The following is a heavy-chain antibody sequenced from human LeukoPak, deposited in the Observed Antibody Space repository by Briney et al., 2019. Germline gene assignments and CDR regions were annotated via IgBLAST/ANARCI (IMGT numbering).Heavy chain of an antibody. Sequence: GGSLRLSCAASEFTFSTYGMHWVRQAPGKGLEWVAVVWYDGSNKYYADSVKGRFTISRDNSKNTLYLQMNSLRAEDTAIYYCARDRWFGDEDSFDIWGQGTMVTVSS. CDR3: ARDRWFGDEDSFDI. D-gene: IGHD3-10*01. V-gene: IGHV3-33*01. CDR2: VWYDGSNK. CDR1: EFTFSTYG. J-gene: IGHJ3*02.